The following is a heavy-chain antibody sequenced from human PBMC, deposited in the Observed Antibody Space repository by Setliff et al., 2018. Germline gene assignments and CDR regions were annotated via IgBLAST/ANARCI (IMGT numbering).Heavy chain of an antibody. J-gene: IGHJ3*02. CDR2: INPSSGRT. CDR1: GYTFTSHY. D-gene: IGHD3-22*01. Sequence: GSVKVSCKASGYTFTSHYMHWVRQAPGLGLEWMGTINPSSGRTSYAQKFQGRVTMTRDTSTSTVYMDMSSLRSEDTAVYYCARDVFPYHYEGAFDIWGQGTMVTVSS. CDR3: ARDVFPYHYEGAFDI. V-gene: IGHV1-46*01.